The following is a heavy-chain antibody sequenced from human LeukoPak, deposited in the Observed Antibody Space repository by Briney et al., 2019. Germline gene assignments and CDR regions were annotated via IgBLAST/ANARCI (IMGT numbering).Heavy chain of an antibody. Sequence: ASVKLSCEASGYTFTDYYIHWVRQAPGEGLQWMAWINPDNGGTNYAQKFQGRVTLTTDTSISTAYMELSGLRSDDTAVYYCARWLMRATTRDAFDIWGQGTMVTVSS. CDR2: INPDNGGT. V-gene: IGHV1-2*02. D-gene: IGHD1-26*01. CDR1: GYTFTDYY. J-gene: IGHJ3*02. CDR3: ARWLMRATTRDAFDI.